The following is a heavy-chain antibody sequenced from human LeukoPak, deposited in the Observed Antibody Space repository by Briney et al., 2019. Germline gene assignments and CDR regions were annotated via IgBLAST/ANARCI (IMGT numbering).Heavy chain of an antibody. V-gene: IGHV1-2*02. J-gene: IGHJ4*02. CDR1: GYTFTGYY. Sequence: ASVKVSCKASGYTFTGYYMHSVRQAPGQGLEWMGWINPNSGGTNYAQKFQGRVTMTRDTSISTAYMELSRLRSDDTAVYYGARDRERGIAAAGTYGGQGTLVTVSS. CDR3: ARDRERGIAAAGTY. CDR2: INPNSGGT. D-gene: IGHD6-13*01.